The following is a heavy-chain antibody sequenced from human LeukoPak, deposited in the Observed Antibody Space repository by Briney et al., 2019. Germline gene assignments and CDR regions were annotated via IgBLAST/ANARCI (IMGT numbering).Heavy chain of an antibody. Sequence: ASVTVSCKASGYTFTGYYLHWVRQPPGHGLEWMGSINPNSGGTNYAQKFQGRVTMTRDTSISTAYMELGRLRSDDTAVYYCARVRPGYCSGGSCPYYFDYWGQGTLVTVSS. J-gene: IGHJ4*02. CDR3: ARVRPGYCSGGSCPYYFDY. D-gene: IGHD2-15*01. V-gene: IGHV1-2*02. CDR2: INPNSGGT. CDR1: GYTFTGYY.